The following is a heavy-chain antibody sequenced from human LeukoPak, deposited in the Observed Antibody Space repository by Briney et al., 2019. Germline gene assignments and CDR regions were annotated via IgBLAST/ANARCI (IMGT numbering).Heavy chain of an antibody. J-gene: IGHJ4*02. Sequence: SETLSLTCTVSGGSISSSSYYWGWIRQPPGKGLEWIGSIYYSGSTYYNPALKSRVTISVDTSKNQFSLKLTSVTAADTAVYYCARVGDYALKDWGQGTLVTVSS. CDR2: IYYSGST. V-gene: IGHV4-39*07. D-gene: IGHD3-16*01. CDR1: GGSISSSSYY. CDR3: ARVGDYALKD.